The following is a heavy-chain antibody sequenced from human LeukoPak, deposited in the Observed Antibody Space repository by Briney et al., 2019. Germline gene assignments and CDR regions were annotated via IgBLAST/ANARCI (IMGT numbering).Heavy chain of an antibody. V-gene: IGHV4-38-2*02. CDR3: ARDDSDFAY. Sequence: PSETLSLTCTVSDYSISSGFYWGWIRQPPGKGLEWLGSIHHSGTTHYNPSLMSRVTISVGTFKNHISLKVTSVTASDTAVYYCARDDSDFAYWGQGTLVTVSS. CDR2: IHHSGTT. CDR1: DYSISSGFY. J-gene: IGHJ4*02. D-gene: IGHD4-11*01.